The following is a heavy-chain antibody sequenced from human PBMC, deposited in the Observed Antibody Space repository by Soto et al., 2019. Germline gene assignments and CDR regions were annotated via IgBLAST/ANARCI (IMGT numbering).Heavy chain of an antibody. CDR3: AKAMVVGATGAFDI. V-gene: IGHV1-69*02. D-gene: IGHD2-15*01. J-gene: IGHJ3*02. CDR2: IIPIVGIA. CDR1: GGTFNTYS. Sequence: QVQLVQSGAEVKKPGSSVKVSCQAAGGTFNTYSINWVRQAPGQGLEWMGRIIPIVGIAKYAQKFQGRVANTGDKTKSTGYMMEVNSLGPEETGMYFRAKAMVVGATGAFDIWGQGTMVTVSS.